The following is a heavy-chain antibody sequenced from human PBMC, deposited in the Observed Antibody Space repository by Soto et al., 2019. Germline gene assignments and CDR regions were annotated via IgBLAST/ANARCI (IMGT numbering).Heavy chain of an antibody. CDR1: GFTFSNYA. D-gene: IGHD5-12*01. CDR3: AKRSATRQCHFDS. Sequence: EVQLLESGGGLVQPGGSLRLSCAASGFTFSNYAMSWVRQAPGKGLEWVSAISGSGGSTYYADSVKGRFTISRDNSKNTLYLQMSSLRAEDTAVYYCAKRSATRQCHFDSWGQGTLVTVSS. J-gene: IGHJ4*02. V-gene: IGHV3-23*01. CDR2: ISGSGGST.